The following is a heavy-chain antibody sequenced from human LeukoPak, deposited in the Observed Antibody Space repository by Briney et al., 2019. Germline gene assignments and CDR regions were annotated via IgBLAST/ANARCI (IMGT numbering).Heavy chain of an antibody. V-gene: IGHV4-59*01. CDR1: GGSIKNYY. CDR2: IYYSGST. Sequence: SETLSLTCTVSGGSIKNYYWTWIRQPPGKGLEWIGYIYYSGSTSSNPSLKCRVTISVDTSKNQFSLRLKYVTAADTAVYYCARDVPRGTGYMDVWGKGTTVTVSS. J-gene: IGHJ6*03. CDR3: ARDVPRGTGYMDV. D-gene: IGHD3-10*01.